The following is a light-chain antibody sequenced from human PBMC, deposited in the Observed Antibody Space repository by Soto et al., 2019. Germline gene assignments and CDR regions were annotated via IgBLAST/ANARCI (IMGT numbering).Light chain of an antibody. CDR3: QQYCSSPWT. Sequence: EIVLTQSPGTLSLSPGERATLSCRASQSVSSSYLAWYQQKPGQAPMLLIYGASSRATGIPDRLSGSGSGTDFTLTISRLEPEDFAVYYCQQYCSSPWTFGQGTKVEIK. CDR1: QSVSSSY. CDR2: GAS. J-gene: IGKJ1*01. V-gene: IGKV3-20*01.